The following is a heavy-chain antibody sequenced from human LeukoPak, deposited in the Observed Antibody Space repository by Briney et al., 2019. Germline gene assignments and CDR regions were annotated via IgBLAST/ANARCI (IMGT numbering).Heavy chain of an antibody. V-gene: IGHV1-69*13. J-gene: IGHJ5*02. CDR3: ARIFGVAAPSDWFDP. Sequence: ASVKFSCKASGGTFSSYAISWVRQAPGQGLEWMGGIIPIFGTANYAQKFQGRVTITADESTSTAYMELSSLRSEDTAVYYCARIFGVAAPSDWFDPWGQGTLVTVSS. D-gene: IGHD3-3*01. CDR1: GGTFSSYA. CDR2: IIPIFGTA.